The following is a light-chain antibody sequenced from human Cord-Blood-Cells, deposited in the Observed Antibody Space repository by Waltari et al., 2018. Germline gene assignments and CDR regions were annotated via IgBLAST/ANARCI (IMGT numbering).Light chain of an antibody. Sequence: QSALTQPASVSGSPGQSITISCTGTSSDVGGYNYVPWYQQHPGKAPKLSIYDVSNRPSGVSNRFSGSKSCNTASLTISWLQAEDEADYYCSSYTSSSTWVFGGGTKLTVL. CDR2: DVS. V-gene: IGLV2-14*03. CDR1: SSDVGGYNY. J-gene: IGLJ3*02. CDR3: SSYTSSSTWV.